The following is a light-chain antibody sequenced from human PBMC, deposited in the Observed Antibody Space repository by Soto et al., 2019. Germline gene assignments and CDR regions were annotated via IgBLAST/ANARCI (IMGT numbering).Light chain of an antibody. V-gene: IGKV3-11*01. Sequence: EIVLTQSPATLSSFPGDRVTLSCRASQSVSSHLAWFQQRPGQAPRLLIYDASNRATGIPARFSGRGSGTDFTLTISSLEPEDFAVYYCQQRSSAITFGQGTRLEIK. CDR3: QQRSSAIT. J-gene: IGKJ5*01. CDR2: DAS. CDR1: QSVSSH.